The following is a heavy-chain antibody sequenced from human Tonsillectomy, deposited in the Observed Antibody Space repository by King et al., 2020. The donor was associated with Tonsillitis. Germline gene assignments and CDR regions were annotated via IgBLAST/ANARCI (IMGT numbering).Heavy chain of an antibody. CDR3: AKGDSGWSPFDY. J-gene: IGHJ4*02. D-gene: IGHD6-19*01. CDR2: ISYDGSNK. Sequence: VQLVESGGGVVQPGRSLRLSCAASGFTFSSYGMHWVRQAPGKGLEWVAVISYDGSNKYYADSVKGRFTISRDNSKNTLYLQMNSLRAEDTAVYYCAKGDSGWSPFDYWGQGTLVTVSS. CDR1: GFTFSSYG. V-gene: IGHV3-30*18.